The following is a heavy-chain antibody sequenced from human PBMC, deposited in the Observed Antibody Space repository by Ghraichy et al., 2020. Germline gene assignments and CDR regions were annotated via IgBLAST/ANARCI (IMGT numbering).Heavy chain of an antibody. CDR3: ARDMYVGSSSWDLYYYGMDV. CDR2: ISSSSSYI. Sequence: GGSLRLSCAASGFTFSSYSMNWVRQAPGKGLEWVSSISSSSSYIYYADSVKGRFTISRDNAKNSLYLQMNSLRAEDTAVYYCARDMYVGSSSWDLYYYGMDVWGQGTTVTVSS. J-gene: IGHJ6*02. D-gene: IGHD6-13*01. V-gene: IGHV3-21*01. CDR1: GFTFSSYS.